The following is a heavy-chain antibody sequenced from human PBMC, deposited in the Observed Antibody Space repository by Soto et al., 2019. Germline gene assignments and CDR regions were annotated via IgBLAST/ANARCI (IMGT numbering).Heavy chain of an antibody. CDR3: ARGHTDYYYGMDA. J-gene: IGHJ6*02. Sequence: GASVKVSCKTSGFTFSSSAVHWVRQARGHRLQWIGWIDVGSANANYAQMLQERVTISRDMSTSTAYMELSSLRPEDTAVYYCARGHTDYYYGMDAWGQGTTVTVSS. CDR2: IDVGSANA. V-gene: IGHV1-58*01. CDR1: GFTFSSSA.